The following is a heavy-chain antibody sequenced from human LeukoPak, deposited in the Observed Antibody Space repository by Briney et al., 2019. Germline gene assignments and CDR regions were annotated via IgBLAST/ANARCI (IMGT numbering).Heavy chain of an antibody. CDR2: IYHSGST. Sequence: SETLSLTCTVSGYSISSGYYWGWIRQPPGKGLEWIGNIYHSGSTYYNPSLKSRVTISVDTSKNQFSLKLSSVTAADTAVYYCARQGYSSSWYAQDNWFDPWGQGTLVTVSS. CDR1: GYSISSGYY. CDR3: ARQGYSSSWYAQDNWFDP. J-gene: IGHJ5*02. V-gene: IGHV4-38-2*02. D-gene: IGHD6-13*01.